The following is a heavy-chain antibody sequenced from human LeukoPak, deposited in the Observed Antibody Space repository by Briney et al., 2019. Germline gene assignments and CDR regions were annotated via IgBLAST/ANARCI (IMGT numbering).Heavy chain of an antibody. V-gene: IGHV1-2*02. CDR1: GYTFTGYY. D-gene: IGHD3-16*02. CDR2: INPNSGGT. CDR3: ARDSMTTFGGIIVPYYFDY. J-gene: IGHJ4*02. Sequence: ASVKVSCKASGYTFTGYYIHWVRQAPGQGLEWMGWINPNSGGTNYAQKFQGRVTMTRDTSISTAYMELSRLRSDDTAVYYCARDSMTTFGGIIVPYYFDYWGQGTLVTVSS.